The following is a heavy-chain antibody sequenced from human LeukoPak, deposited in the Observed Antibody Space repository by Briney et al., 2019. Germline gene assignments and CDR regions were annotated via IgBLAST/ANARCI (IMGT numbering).Heavy chain of an antibody. CDR2: ISGSGGST. CDR1: GFTFSSYS. D-gene: IGHD6-13*01. J-gene: IGHJ4*02. V-gene: IGHV3-23*01. Sequence: PGGSLRLSCAASGFTFSSYSMNWVRQAPGKGLEWVSAISGSGGSTYYADSVKGRFTISRDNSKNTLYLQMNSLRAEDTAVYYCAKDAYSSSWYEDYWGQGTLVTVSS. CDR3: AKDAYSSSWYEDY.